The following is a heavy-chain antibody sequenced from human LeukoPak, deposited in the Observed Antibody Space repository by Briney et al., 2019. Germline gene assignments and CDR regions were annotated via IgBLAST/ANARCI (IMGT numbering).Heavy chain of an antibody. V-gene: IGHV3-21*01. Sequence: GGSLRLSCAASGFTFSRYSMHWVRQAPGKGLEWVSSISSSSSYIYYADSVKGRFTISRDNAKNSLYLQMNSLRAEDTAVYYCARDYVEVYALYYFDYWGQGTLVTVSS. CDR3: ARDYVEVYALYYFDY. J-gene: IGHJ4*02. CDR1: GFTFSRYS. CDR2: ISSSSSYI. D-gene: IGHD2-8*01.